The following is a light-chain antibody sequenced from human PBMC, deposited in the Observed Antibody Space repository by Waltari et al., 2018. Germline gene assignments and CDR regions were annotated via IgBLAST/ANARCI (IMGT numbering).Light chain of an antibody. Sequence: EIVMTQSPATPYVSPGERATLSCRASQRVISNLAWYQQKPSQTPRPLIYGASTRATGIPARISGSGSETEFTLNISSLHSEDCAVEYCQQYNIWVPYTFGQATKLAIK. CDR2: GAS. CDR1: QRVISN. J-gene: IGKJ2*01. V-gene: IGKV3-15*01. CDR3: QQYNIWVPYT.